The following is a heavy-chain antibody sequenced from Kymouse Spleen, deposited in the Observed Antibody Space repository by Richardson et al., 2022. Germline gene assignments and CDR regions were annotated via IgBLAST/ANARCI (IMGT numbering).Heavy chain of an antibody. CDR1: GFTFDDYA. CDR2: ISWNSGSI. D-gene: IGHD1-26*01. V-gene: IGHV3-9*01. J-gene: IGHJ4*02. CDR3: AKETGSYYFDY. Sequence: EVQLVESGGGLVQPGRSLRLSCAASGFTFDDYAMHWVRQAPGKGLEWVSGISWNSGSIGYADSVKGRFTISRDNAKNSLYLQMNSLRAEDTALYYCAKETGSYYFDYWGQGTLVTVSS.